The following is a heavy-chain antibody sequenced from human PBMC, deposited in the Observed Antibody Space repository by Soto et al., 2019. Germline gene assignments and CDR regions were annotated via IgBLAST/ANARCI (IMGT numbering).Heavy chain of an antibody. D-gene: IGHD5-12*01. Sequence: GGSLRLSCAASGFTFSSYAMHWVRQAPGKGLEWVAVISYDGSNKYYADSVKGRFTISRDNSKNTLYLQMNSLRAEDTAVYYCARAGGYGGTQGVDYWGQGTLVTVSS. CDR1: GFTFSSYA. J-gene: IGHJ4*02. CDR2: ISYDGSNK. CDR3: ARAGGYGGTQGVDY. V-gene: IGHV3-30-3*01.